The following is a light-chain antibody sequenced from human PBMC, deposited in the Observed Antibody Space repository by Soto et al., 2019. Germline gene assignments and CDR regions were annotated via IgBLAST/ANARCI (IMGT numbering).Light chain of an antibody. CDR1: LGISTC. J-gene: IGKJ3*01. CDR3: QHVNTYT. V-gene: IGKV1-9*01. CDR2: AAS. Sequence: DIQLTQSPSFLSASVGDRATITCRASLGISTCLAWYQQKPGKAPNLLIYAASTLQSGVPSRFSGSGSGTESTLTISSLQPEVFANYYCQHVNTYTFGPGTKVDIK.